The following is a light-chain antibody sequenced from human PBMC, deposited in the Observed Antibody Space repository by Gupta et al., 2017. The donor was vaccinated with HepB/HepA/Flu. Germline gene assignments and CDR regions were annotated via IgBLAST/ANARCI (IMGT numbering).Light chain of an antibody. CDR1: QSVSSNY. Sequence: EFVLPQSPGTLSLSPGERATLSCRASQSVSSNYLAWYQQKPGQAPRVLMYGASNRDTGIPDRFSGSGSGTDFTLTISRLEAEDVAVYFCQQYVSTLPTFGQGTKLEIK. V-gene: IGKV3-20*01. J-gene: IGKJ2*01. CDR3: QQYVSTLPT. CDR2: GAS.